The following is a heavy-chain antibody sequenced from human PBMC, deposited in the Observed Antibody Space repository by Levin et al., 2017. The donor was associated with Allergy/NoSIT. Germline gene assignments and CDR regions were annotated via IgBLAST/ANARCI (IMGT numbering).Heavy chain of an antibody. V-gene: IGHV5-51*01. CDR2: IYPGDSDT. CDR3: ARHLERRQKYYYYGMDV. CDR1: GYSFTSYW. Sequence: GESLKISCKGSGYSFTSYWIGWVRQMPGKGLEWMGIIYPGDSDTRYSPSFQGQVTISADKSISTAYLQWSSLKASDTAMYYCARHLERRQKYYYYGMDVWGQGTTVTVSS. D-gene: IGHD1-1*01. J-gene: IGHJ6*02.